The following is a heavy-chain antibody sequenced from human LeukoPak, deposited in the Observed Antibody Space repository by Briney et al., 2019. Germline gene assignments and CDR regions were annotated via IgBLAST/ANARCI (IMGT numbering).Heavy chain of an antibody. Sequence: GSLRLSCVASGFTFNNYDMSWVRLAPGKGLQWVSFISYSGGATYYADSVKGRFTISRDNSKNTLYLQMNSLRAEDTAVYYCARVSPPRVEYYDFWSGPYYYGMDVWGQGTTVTVSS. CDR3: ARVSPPRVEYYDFWSGPYYYGMDV. J-gene: IGHJ6*02. V-gene: IGHV3-23*01. CDR2: ISYSGGAT. CDR1: GFTFNNYD. D-gene: IGHD3-3*01.